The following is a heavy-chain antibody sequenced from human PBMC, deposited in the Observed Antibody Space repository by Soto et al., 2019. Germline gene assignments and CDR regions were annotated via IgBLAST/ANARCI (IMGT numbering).Heavy chain of an antibody. J-gene: IGHJ4*02. Sequence: QVQLVQSGAEVKKSGASVNVSCKASGYTFTVYYMHWVRQAPGQGLEWMGWINPKSGGTMYPQKFQCRVTMTWDTSISTAYMALTRLRSDDTAVYYCARDLAKGGGSAGFDYWGQGTLVTVSS. CDR2: INPKSGGT. V-gene: IGHV1-2*02. D-gene: IGHD1-26*01. CDR1: GYTFTVYY. CDR3: ARDLAKGGGSAGFDY.